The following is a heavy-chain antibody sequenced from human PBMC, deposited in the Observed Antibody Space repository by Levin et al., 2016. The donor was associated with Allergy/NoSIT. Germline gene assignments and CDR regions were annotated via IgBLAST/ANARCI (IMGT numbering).Heavy chain of an antibody. CDR2: ISAYNGNT. Sequence: ASVKVSCKASGYTFTSYGISWVRQAPGQGLEWMGWISAYNGNTNYAQKLQGRVTMTTDTSTSTAYMELRSLRSDDTAVYYCARRHCSSTSCYLGHYYMDVWGKGTTVTVSS. J-gene: IGHJ6*03. D-gene: IGHD2-2*01. CDR1: GYTFTSYG. V-gene: IGHV1-18*04. CDR3: ARRHCSSTSCYLGHYYMDV.